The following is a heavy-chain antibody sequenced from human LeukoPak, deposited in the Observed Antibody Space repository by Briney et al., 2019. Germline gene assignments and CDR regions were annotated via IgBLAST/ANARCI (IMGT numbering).Heavy chain of an antibody. CDR1: GCTFTGYY. D-gene: IGHD3-22*01. V-gene: IGHV1-2*02. J-gene: IGHJ3*02. CDR3: ARVTGYYYENTGYYHHAFDI. Sequence: ASVKVSCKASGCTFTGYYMHWVRQAPGQGLEWMGWINPNSGGTNYAQKFQGRVTMTRDTSISTAYMELSRLRSDDTAVYYCARVTGYYYENTGYYHHAFDIWGQGTMVTVSS. CDR2: INPNSGGT.